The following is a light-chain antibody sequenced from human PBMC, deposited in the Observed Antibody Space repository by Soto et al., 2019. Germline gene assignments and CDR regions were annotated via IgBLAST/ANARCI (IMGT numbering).Light chain of an antibody. Sequence: QSALTQPASVSGSPGQSITISCTGTSSDVGGYNFVSWFQHHPGKAPKLMIYDVTNRPSGVSNRFSGSTSANTASLTISGLQTEDEADYYCSSYTTAGTYVFGTGTKVTVL. CDR1: SSDVGGYNF. J-gene: IGLJ1*01. V-gene: IGLV2-14*03. CDR2: DVT. CDR3: SSYTTAGTYV.